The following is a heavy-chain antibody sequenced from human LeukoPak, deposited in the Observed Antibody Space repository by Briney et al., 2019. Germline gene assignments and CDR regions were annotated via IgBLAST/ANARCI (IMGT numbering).Heavy chain of an antibody. CDR3: ARRDGYDSTTFDY. V-gene: IGHV5-51*01. D-gene: IGHD5-24*01. CDR1: GYSFSSYW. CDR2: IYPGDSDT. Sequence: GESLKISCKGFGYSFSSYWIGWVRQMPGKGLEWMGIIYPGDSDTRYSPSFQGQVTISADKSISTAYLQWSILKASDTAMYYCARRDGYDSTTFDYWGQGTLVTVSS. J-gene: IGHJ4*02.